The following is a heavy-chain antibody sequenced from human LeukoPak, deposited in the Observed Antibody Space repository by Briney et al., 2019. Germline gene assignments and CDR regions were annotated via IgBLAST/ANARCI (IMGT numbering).Heavy chain of an antibody. Sequence: PGGSLRLSCAASGSTFSSYWMHWVRQAPGKGLVCVSRIYSDGSSTNYADSVKGRFTISRDNAKNTLYLQMNSLRAEDTAVYYCARDRSSLGLWFGELRNWGQGTLVTVSS. CDR1: GSTFSSYW. D-gene: IGHD3-10*01. V-gene: IGHV3-74*01. CDR3: ARDRSSLGLWFGELRN. CDR2: IYSDGSST. J-gene: IGHJ4*02.